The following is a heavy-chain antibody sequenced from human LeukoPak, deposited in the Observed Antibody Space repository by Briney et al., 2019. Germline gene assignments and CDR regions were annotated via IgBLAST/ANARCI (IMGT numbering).Heavy chain of an antibody. CDR3: AKGAFERFGEPSDY. CDR2: ISGSGGYT. D-gene: IGHD3-10*01. V-gene: IGHV3-23*01. Sequence: GGSLRLSCAASGFTFSSYAMSWVRQAPGKGLEWVSCISGSGGYTYYADSVKGRFPISRDNSKNTLYLQMNSLRAEDTAVYYCAKGAFERFGEPSDYWGQGTLVTVSS. J-gene: IGHJ4*02. CDR1: GFTFSSYA.